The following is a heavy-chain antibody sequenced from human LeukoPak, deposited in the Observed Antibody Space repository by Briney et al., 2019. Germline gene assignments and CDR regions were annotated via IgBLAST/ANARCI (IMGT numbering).Heavy chain of an antibody. Sequence: SETLSLTCAVYGGSFSGYYWGWIRQPPGKGLEWIGEINHSGSTNYNPSLKSRVTISVDTSKNQFSLKLSSVTAADTAVYYCARANPYMEWGSRGNFDYWGQGTLVTVSS. D-gene: IGHD3-3*01. CDR2: INHSGST. CDR3: ARANPYMEWGSRGNFDY. CDR1: GGSFSGYY. V-gene: IGHV4-34*01. J-gene: IGHJ4*02.